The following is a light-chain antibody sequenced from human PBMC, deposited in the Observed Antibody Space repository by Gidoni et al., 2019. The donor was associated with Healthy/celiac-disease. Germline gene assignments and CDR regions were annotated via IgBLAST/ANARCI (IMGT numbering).Light chain of an antibody. V-gene: IGKV1-8*01. CDR2: AAS. CDR3: QQYYSYPPWT. J-gene: IGKJ1*01. CDR1: QGISSY. Sequence: IRMTQSPSSFSASTGDRVTITCRASQGISSYLAWYQQKPGKAPKLLIYAASTLQSGVPSRFSGSGSGTDFTLTISCLQSEDFATYYCQQYYSYPPWTFXQXTKVEIK.